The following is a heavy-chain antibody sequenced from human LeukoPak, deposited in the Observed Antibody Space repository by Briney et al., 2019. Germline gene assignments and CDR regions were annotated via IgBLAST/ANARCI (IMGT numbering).Heavy chain of an antibody. CDR2: IYKSGST. CDR1: GASLNNYY. J-gene: IGHJ4*02. V-gene: IGHV4-4*07. CDR3: AGFMNSIYYDVTGHPTLPFDF. Sequence: SETLSLTCTVSGASLNNYYWNWLRQPAGKRPEGIGRIYKSGSTTYTPSLNSRVSMSVDTSRNHFSLNLSAMTAADTAMYYCAGFMNSIYYDVTGHPTLPFDFWGQGSLVVVSP. D-gene: IGHD3-16*01.